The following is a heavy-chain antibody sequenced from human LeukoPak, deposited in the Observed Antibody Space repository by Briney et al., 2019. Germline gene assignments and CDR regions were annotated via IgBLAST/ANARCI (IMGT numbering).Heavy chain of an antibody. Sequence: ASVKVSCKASGYTFTSYYMHWVRQAPGQGLEWMGIINPSGGSTSYAQKFQGRVTMTRDMSTSTVYMELSSLRSEDTAVYYCARDPDGTGTTHWFDPWGQGTLVTVSS. J-gene: IGHJ5*02. CDR3: ARDPDGTGTTHWFDP. V-gene: IGHV1-46*01. CDR2: INPSGGST. D-gene: IGHD1-1*01. CDR1: GYTFTSYY.